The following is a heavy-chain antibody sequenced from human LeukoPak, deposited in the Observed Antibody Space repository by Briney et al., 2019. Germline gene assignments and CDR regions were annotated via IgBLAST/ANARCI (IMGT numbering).Heavy chain of an antibody. J-gene: IGHJ4*02. CDR3: ARDWAAAGTVYYFDY. V-gene: IGHV1-69*04. CDR2: IIPILGIA. D-gene: IGHD6-13*01. CDR1: GGTSSSYA. Sequence: SVKVSCKASGGTSSSYAISWVRQAPGQGLEWMGRIIPILGIANYVQKFQGRVTITADKSTSTAYMELSSLRSEDTAVYYCARDWAAAGTVYYFDYWGQGTLVTVSS.